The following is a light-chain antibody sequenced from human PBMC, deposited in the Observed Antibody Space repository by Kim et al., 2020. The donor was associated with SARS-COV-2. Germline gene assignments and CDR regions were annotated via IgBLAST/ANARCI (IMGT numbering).Light chain of an antibody. J-gene: IGLJ1*01. Sequence: SLSGGKTARITWGGNSIGSKNVPWYQQNPGQAPVLGLFRDSTRPSGIPERFSGSSSGNTATLTISRAQAVDEADYYCQVWDSSTYVFATGTKVTVL. CDR1: SIGSKN. CDR3: QVWDSSTYV. CDR2: RDS. V-gene: IGLV3-9*01.